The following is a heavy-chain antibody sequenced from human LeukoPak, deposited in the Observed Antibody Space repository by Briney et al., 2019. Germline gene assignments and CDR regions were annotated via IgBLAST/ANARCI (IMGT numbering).Heavy chain of an antibody. Sequence: GGSLRLSCAASGFTFSSYSMSWVRQAPGKGLEWVANINQDGSEKYSVDSVKGRFTISRDNAKNSLYLQMNSLRAEDTAVYYCAREYYSDSSGPDYWGQGTLVTVSS. CDR3: AREYYSDSSGPDY. V-gene: IGHV3-7*05. CDR2: INQDGSEK. D-gene: IGHD3-22*01. J-gene: IGHJ4*02. CDR1: GFTFSSYS.